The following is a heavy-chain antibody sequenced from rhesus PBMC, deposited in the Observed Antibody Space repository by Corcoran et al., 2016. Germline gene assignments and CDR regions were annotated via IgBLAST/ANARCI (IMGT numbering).Heavy chain of an antibody. D-gene: IGHD4-23*01. Sequence: EVQLVQSGAEVKKPGASVKISCKASGYTFTAYYLHWVRQAPGKGLEWMGRVDPEDGEAIPAQKFQTRVTSTADTSTDTAYMELSSLRSEDTAVYYCATAVNEYSNRPYGLDSWGQGVVVTVSS. CDR2: VDPEDGEA. J-gene: IGHJ6*01. CDR3: ATAVNEYSNRPYGLDS. CDR1: GYTFTAYY. V-gene: IGHV1-111*02.